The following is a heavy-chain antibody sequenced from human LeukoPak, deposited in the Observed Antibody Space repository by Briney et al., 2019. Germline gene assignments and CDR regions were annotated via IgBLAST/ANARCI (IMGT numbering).Heavy chain of an antibody. CDR1: GYTFTGYY. V-gene: IGHV1-2*06. Sequence: GASVKVSCKASGYTFTGYYMHWVRQAPGQGLEWMGRINPNSGGTNYAQKFQGRVTMTRDTYISTAYMELSRLGSDDTAVYYCARDPTIKSVVITTPSFDYWGQGTLVTVSS. CDR2: INPNSGGT. CDR3: ARDPTIKSVVITTPSFDY. D-gene: IGHD3-22*01. J-gene: IGHJ4*02.